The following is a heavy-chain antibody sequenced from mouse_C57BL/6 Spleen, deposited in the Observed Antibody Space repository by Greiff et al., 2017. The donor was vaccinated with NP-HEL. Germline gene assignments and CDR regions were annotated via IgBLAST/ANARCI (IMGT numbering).Heavy chain of an antibody. CDR2: IRSKSNNYAT. J-gene: IGHJ4*01. V-gene: IGHV10-1*01. D-gene: IGHD2-10*02. Sequence: EVQLVESGGGLVQPKGSLKLSCAASGFSFNTYAMNWVRQAPGKGLEWVAHIRSKSNNYATYYADSVKDRFTISRDDSESMLYLQMNNLKTEDTAMYYCVGSIYAMDYWGQGTSVTVSS. CDR3: VGSIYAMDY. CDR1: GFSFNTYA.